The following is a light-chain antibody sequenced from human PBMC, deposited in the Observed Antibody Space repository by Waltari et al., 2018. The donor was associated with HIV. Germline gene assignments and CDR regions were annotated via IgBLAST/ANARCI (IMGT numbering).Light chain of an antibody. CDR1: QNVFYSSNNKNY. CDR2: WAS. CDR3: QQTYTIPPT. Sequence: IVMTPSPESLAVSLGERATLKCQSSQNVFYSSNNKNYLSWYQQKPGQPPKLIIYWASSRQSGVPDRFSGSGSETDFTLTISSLQAEDVAVYFCQQTYTIPPTFGGGTKVEIK. J-gene: IGKJ4*01. V-gene: IGKV4-1*01.